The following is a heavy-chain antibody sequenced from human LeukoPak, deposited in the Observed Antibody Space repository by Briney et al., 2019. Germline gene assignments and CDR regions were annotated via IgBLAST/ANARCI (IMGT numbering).Heavy chain of an antibody. Sequence: PSETLSLTCTVSGGSISSYYWSWIRQPPGKGLEWIGHIYYSGSTNYNPSLKSRVTISVDTSKNQFSLKLSSVTAADTAVYYCARRAYYYGSGSYRGYYFDYWGQGTLVTVSS. D-gene: IGHD3-10*01. CDR2: IYYSGST. CDR3: ARRAYYYGSGSYRGYYFDY. V-gene: IGHV4-59*08. CDR1: GGSISSYY. J-gene: IGHJ4*02.